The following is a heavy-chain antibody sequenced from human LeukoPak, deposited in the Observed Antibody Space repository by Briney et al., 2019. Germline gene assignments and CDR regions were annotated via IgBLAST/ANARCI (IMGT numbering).Heavy chain of an antibody. CDR2: IMPLFNTA. Sequence: ASVKVSCKASGGTSSSYSITWVRQAPGQGLEWMGGIMPLFNTANYAQQFQGRVTITTDESTSTAYMELSSLRFEDTAIYYCARVDRYHYYLDVWGKGTTVTVSS. J-gene: IGHJ6*03. CDR3: ARVDRYHYYLDV. CDR1: GGTSSSYS. V-gene: IGHV1-69*05.